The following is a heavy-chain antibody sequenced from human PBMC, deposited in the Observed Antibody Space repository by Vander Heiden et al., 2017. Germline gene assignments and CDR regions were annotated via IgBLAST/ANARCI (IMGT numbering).Heavy chain of an antibody. V-gene: IGHV3-15*07. D-gene: IGHD1-26*01. Sequence: EVQPVEPGGGWVKRGWSLGLPGPVTGFTFTNAWMNWVRQDPGKGVEWVGRIKRKAEGGETDYAAPVKGRFTSSRDDSENTVYLQMNSLKSEDTAVYYCTTGGSYSAFDIWGQGTMVTVSS. J-gene: IGHJ3*02. CDR2: IKRKAEGGET. CDR3: TTGGSYSAFDI. CDR1: GFTFTNAW.